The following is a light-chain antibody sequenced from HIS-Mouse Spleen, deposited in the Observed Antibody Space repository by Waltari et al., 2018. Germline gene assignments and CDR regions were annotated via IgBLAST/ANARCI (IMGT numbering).Light chain of an antibody. Sequence: QSVLTQPPSASGTPGQRVTISCPGSSSNIGSNHVYWYHQLPGTAPKLLIYRNNQRPSGVPDRFSGSKSGTSASLAISGLRSEDEADYYCAAWDDSLSGLVFGGGTKLTVL. CDR3: AAWDDSLSGLV. CDR1: SSNIGSNH. CDR2: RNN. J-gene: IGLJ2*01. V-gene: IGLV1-47*01.